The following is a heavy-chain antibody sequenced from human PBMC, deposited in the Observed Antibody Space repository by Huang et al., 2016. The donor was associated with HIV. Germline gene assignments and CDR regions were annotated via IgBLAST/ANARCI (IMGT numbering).Heavy chain of an antibody. CDR1: GYTLTELS. V-gene: IGHV1-24*01. CDR2: LYPEDGET. J-gene: IGHJ4*02. CDR3: ATVYRRFRNHDSGDYYFDY. D-gene: IGHD3-22*01. Sequence: QVQLVQSGAEVKKPGASVKVSCKVSGYTLTELSMHWLRQAPGKGLEWMGCLYPEDGETIYAQKCQGRVTMTEDTSTDTAYMELSSLRSEDTAVYYCATVYRRFRNHDSGDYYFDYWDQGTLVTVSS.